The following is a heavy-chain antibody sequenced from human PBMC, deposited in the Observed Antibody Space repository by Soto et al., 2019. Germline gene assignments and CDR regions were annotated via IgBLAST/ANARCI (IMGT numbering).Heavy chain of an antibody. CDR1: GFTFSSYA. D-gene: IGHD5-12*01. CDR3: ARDYYRFNSGYGFSMDV. Sequence: SLRLCCAASGFTFSSYAMHWVRQAPGKGLEWVAVISYDGSNKYYADSVKGRFTISRDNSKNTLYLQMNSLRAEDTAVYYCARDYYRFNSGYGFSMDVWGQGTTVTVSS. CDR2: ISYDGSNK. V-gene: IGHV3-30-3*01. J-gene: IGHJ6*02.